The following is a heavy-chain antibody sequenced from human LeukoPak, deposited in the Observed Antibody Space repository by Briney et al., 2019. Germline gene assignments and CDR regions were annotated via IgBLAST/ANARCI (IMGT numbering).Heavy chain of an antibody. V-gene: IGHV3-7*01. CDR3: AGSPNWNEAEYYFDH. CDR1: GFSMSVYW. J-gene: IGHJ4*02. Sequence: GGSLRLSCEASGFSMSVYWMSWVRQAPGKGLEWVGNIKQDGSERNYVDSVKGRFTISRDNAKKSLYLQMNSLRTEDTAVYFCAGSPNWNEAEYYFDHWGPGTLVLVSS. CDR2: IKQDGSER. D-gene: IGHD1-1*01.